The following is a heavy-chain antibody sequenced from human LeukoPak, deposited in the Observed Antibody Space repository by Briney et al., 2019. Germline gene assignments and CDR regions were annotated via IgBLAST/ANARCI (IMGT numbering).Heavy chain of an antibody. CDR1: GYTFTGYY. Sequence: ASVKVSCKASGYTFTGYYMHWVRQAPGQGLEWMGWINPNSGGTNYAQKFQGRVTMTRDTSISTAYMELSRLRSDDTAVYYCARVPFFGVVTPDYWGQGTLVTVSS. D-gene: IGHD3-3*01. V-gene: IGHV1-2*02. J-gene: IGHJ4*02. CDR3: ARVPFFGVVTPDY. CDR2: INPNSGGT.